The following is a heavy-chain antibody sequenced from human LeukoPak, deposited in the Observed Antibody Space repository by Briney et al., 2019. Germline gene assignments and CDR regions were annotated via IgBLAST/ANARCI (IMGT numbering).Heavy chain of an antibody. CDR1: GGSISSYS. D-gene: IGHD2-21*02. Sequence: SETLSLTCTVSGGSISSYSWSWIRQPPGKGLEWIGYIYNSGNTNYNPSLKSRVTISIDTSKNQFSLRLSSVTAADTAVYYCARIGIVVVTPYFEYWGQGTLVTVSS. CDR3: ARIGIVVVTPYFEY. J-gene: IGHJ4*02. CDR2: IYNSGNT. V-gene: IGHV4-59*01.